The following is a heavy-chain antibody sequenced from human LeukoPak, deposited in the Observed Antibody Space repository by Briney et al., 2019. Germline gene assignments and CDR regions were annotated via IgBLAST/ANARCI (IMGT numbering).Heavy chain of an antibody. CDR3: AKSYYERSGSTRHVDY. CDR1: GFTFSSYA. Sequence: GGSLRLSCAASGFTFSSYAMSWVRQAPGKGLEWVSAISGSDGNTYHADSVKGRFSISRDNSKNTLYLQMNSLRAEDTAVYYCAKSYYERSGSTRHVDYWGQGTLVIVSP. J-gene: IGHJ4*02. CDR2: ISGSDGNT. V-gene: IGHV3-23*01. D-gene: IGHD3-22*01.